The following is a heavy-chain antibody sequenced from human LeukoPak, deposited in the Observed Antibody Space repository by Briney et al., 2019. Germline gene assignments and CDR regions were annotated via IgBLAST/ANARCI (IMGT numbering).Heavy chain of an antibody. CDR1: GFTFSSYS. J-gene: IGHJ6*02. D-gene: IGHD3-9*01. V-gene: IGHV3-48*01. CDR3: ARGLDDTLTGYLYYYYGMDV. CDR2: ISSSSSTI. Sequence: GGSLRLSCAASGFTFSSYSMNWVRQAPGKGLEWVSYISSSSSTIYYADSVKGRFTISRDNAKNSLYLQMNSLRAEDTAVYYCARGLDDTLTGYLYYYYGMDVWGQGTTVTVSS.